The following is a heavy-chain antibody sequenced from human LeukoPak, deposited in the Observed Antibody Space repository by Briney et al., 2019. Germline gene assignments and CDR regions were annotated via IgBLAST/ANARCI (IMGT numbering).Heavy chain of an antibody. CDR2: IYYSGST. V-gene: IGHV4-39*07. CDR1: GGSISSSSYY. CDR3: ARTFIVATLARTRHWFDP. J-gene: IGHJ5*02. Sequence: SETLSLTCTVSGGSISSSSYYWGWIRQPPGKGLEWIGSIYYSGSTYYNPSLKSRVTISVDTSKNQFSLKLSSVTAADTAVYYCARTFIVATLARTRHWFDPWGQGTLVTVSS. D-gene: IGHD5-12*01.